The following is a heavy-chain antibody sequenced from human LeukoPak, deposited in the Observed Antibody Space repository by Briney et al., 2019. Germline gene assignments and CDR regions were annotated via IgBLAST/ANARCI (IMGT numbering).Heavy chain of an antibody. Sequence: PSETLSLTCTVSGGSVSFYYWNWIRQPPPKGLEWIGYVYYTGNTNYNPSLKSRVTISVDTSKHQFSLKLSSVTAADTAVYYCARRGRAAAANFDYWGQGTLVTVSS. CDR1: GGSVSFYY. CDR3: ARRGRAAAANFDY. D-gene: IGHD6-13*01. V-gene: IGHV4-59*08. J-gene: IGHJ4*02. CDR2: VYYTGNT.